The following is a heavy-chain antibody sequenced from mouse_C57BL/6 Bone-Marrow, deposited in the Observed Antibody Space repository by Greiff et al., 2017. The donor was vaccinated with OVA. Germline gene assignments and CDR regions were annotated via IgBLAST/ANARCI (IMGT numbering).Heavy chain of an antibody. D-gene: IGHD2-4*01. J-gene: IGHJ1*03. CDR3: TREDDYDWYFDV. Sequence: QVQLQQSGPELVKPGASVKISCKASGYAFSTSWMNWVKQRPGKGLEWIGRIYPGDGDTNYNGKFKGKAKLTADKSSSTAYMQLSSLTSEDSAVYFCTREDDYDWYFDVWGTGTTVTVSS. CDR2: IYPGDGDT. CDR1: GYAFSTSW. V-gene: IGHV1-82*01.